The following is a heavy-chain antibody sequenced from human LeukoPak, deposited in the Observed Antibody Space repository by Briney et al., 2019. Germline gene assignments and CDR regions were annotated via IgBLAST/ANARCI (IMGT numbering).Heavy chain of an antibody. D-gene: IGHD6-6*01. CDR2: ISDDGRDI. CDR1: GFTFSTFP. Sequence: PGGSLRLSCEASGFTFSTFPMHWVRQTPDKRLEWVAVISDDGRDIYYADSVKGRFTISRDNSKNTLYLQMNSLSPEDTALFYCARVRRVSIYPSYMDVWGKGTTVTVSS. V-gene: IGHV3-30*04. J-gene: IGHJ6*03. CDR3: ARVRRVSIYPSYMDV.